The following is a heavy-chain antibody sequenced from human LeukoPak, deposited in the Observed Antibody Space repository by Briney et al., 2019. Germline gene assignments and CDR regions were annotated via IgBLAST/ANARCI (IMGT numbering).Heavy chain of an antibody. V-gene: IGHV3-7*03. J-gene: IGHJ4*02. CDR2: IKQDGSEK. D-gene: IGHD4/OR15-4a*01. CDR1: GLTLSNYW. Sequence: PGGSLKLSCTASGLTLSNYWMIWVRQAPGKGLQWVAKIKQDGSEKYYVDSVKGRFTISRDNSKNTLYLQMNSLRAEDTAVYYCAKAYGGPGDYWGQGTLVTVSS. CDR3: AKAYGGPGDY.